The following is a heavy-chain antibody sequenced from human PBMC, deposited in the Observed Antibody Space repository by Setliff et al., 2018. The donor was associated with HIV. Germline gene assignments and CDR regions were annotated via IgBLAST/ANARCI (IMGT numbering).Heavy chain of an antibody. J-gene: IGHJ3*01. CDR1: GYPFSGYY. Sequence: ASVKVSCKASGYPFSGYYMHWVRQAPGQGLEWMGRINPNSGGTNYAQKFQGRVTMTRDTSINTAYMDLGRLRSDDTAVYYCARRGVGTSDAFDLWGQGTMVTVSS. CDR2: INPNSGGT. D-gene: IGHD2-8*01. V-gene: IGHV1-2*06. CDR3: ARRGVGTSDAFDL.